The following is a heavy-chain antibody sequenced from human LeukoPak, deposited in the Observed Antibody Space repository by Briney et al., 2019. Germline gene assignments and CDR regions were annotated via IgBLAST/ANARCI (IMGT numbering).Heavy chain of an antibody. V-gene: IGHV3-43D*03. J-gene: IGHJ4*02. CDR1: GFTFDDYA. Sequence: GGSLRLSCAASGFTFDDYAMHWVRQAPGKGLEWVSLISWDGGSTYYADSVKGRFTISRDNSKNSLYLQMNSLRAEDTALYYCAKDSGEEEYYFDYWGQGTLVTVSS. CDR3: AKDSGEEEYYFDY. CDR2: ISWDGGST.